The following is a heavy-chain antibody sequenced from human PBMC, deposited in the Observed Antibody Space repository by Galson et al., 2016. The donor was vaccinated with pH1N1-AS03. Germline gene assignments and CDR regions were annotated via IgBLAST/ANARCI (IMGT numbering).Heavy chain of an antibody. CDR2: ISARGEET. D-gene: IGHD3-22*01. J-gene: IGHJ2*01. V-gene: IGHV3-23*01. CDR1: GFPFSNHG. Sequence: SLRLSCAASGFPFSNHGMSWVRQAPGKGQEWVSSISARGEETYYADSVKGRFTISRDNSKKTMFLQMYSLRVDDTALYCCAKIGVRGLWYFDVWGRGTLVTVSS. CDR3: AKIGVRGLWYFDV.